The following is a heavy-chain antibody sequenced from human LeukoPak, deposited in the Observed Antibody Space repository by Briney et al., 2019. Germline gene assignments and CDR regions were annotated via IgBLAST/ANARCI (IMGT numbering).Heavy chain of an antibody. CDR1: GYSISSGYY. Sequence: MASETLSLTCTVSGYSISSGYYWGWIRQPPGKGLEWIGSIYHSGSTYYNPSLKSRVTISVDTSKNQFSLKLSSVTAADTAVYYCARVSNTYYDILTGYQEADGFDPWGQGTLVTVSS. J-gene: IGHJ5*02. V-gene: IGHV4-38-2*02. D-gene: IGHD3-9*01. CDR2: IYHSGST. CDR3: ARVSNTYYDILTGYQEADGFDP.